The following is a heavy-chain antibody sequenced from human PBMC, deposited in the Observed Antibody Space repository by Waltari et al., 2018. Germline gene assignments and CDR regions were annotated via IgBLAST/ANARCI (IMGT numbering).Heavy chain of an antibody. D-gene: IGHD1-26*01. V-gene: IGHV3-9*01. CDR3: AKDGGSRPSFSDY. Sequence: EVQLVESGGGLVQPGRSLRLSCAASGFTFDDYAMHWVRQAPGKGLEWVSGISWNSGSIGYADSVKGRFTISRDNAKNSLYLQMNSLRAEDTALYYCAKDGGSRPSFSDYWGQGTLVTVSS. CDR1: GFTFDDYA. J-gene: IGHJ4*02. CDR2: ISWNSGSI.